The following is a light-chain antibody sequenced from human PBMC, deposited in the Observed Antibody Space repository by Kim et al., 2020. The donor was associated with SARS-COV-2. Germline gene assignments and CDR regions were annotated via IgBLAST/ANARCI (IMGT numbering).Light chain of an antibody. J-gene: IGLJ1*01. CDR3: QAWDSSTYV. CDR1: EVGDKY. V-gene: IGLV3-1*01. Sequence: VAPGQTASVTCAGNEVGDKYACWYQQKPGQSPVLVIYQDSKRPSGIPERFSGSSSGNTATLSISGTQAMDEADYYCQAWDSSTYVFGTGTKVTVL. CDR2: QDS.